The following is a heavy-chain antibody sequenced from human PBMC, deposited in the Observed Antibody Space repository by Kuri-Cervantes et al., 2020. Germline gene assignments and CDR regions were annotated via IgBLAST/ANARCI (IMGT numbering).Heavy chain of an antibody. CDR3: ASYGSGSSFDY. Sequence: GESLKISCAASGFTFSSFGMHWVRQAPGRGLEWVAFIHSDGRKNYSADSVKGRFTISRDNSKNTLYLQMNSLRVEDTAVYYCASYGSGSSFDYWGQGTLVTVSS. CDR1: GFTFSSFG. CDR2: IHSDGRKN. D-gene: IGHD3-10*01. J-gene: IGHJ4*02. V-gene: IGHV3-30*02.